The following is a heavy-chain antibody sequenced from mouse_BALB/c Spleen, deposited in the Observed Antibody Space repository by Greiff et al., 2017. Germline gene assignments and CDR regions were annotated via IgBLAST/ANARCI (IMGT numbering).Heavy chain of an antibody. CDR1: GFTFSSYT. J-gene: IGHJ4*01. CDR3: ARRVVATGYAMDY. D-gene: IGHD1-1*01. Sequence: EVKVVESGGGLVQPGGSLKLSCAASGFTFSSYTMSWVRQTPEKRLEWVAYISNGGGSTYYPDTVKGRFTISRDNAKNTLYLQMSSLKSEDTAMYYCARRVVATGYAMDYWGQGTSVTVSS. V-gene: IGHV5-12-2*01. CDR2: ISNGGGST.